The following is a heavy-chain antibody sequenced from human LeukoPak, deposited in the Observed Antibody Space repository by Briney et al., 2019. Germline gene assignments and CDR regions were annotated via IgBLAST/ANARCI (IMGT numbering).Heavy chain of an antibody. CDR3: ARDQYTSDWATPDY. D-gene: IGHD6-19*01. J-gene: IGHJ4*02. CDR2: ISAYSGNT. CDR1: GYTFYIYG. Sequence: GASVKVSCKASGYTFYIYGINWVRQAPGQGLEWMGWISAYSGNTNYAQNLQGRFTMTTDTSTSTAYMELRNLRSDDTAMYYCARDQYTSDWATPDYWGQGTLVIVSS. V-gene: IGHV1-18*01.